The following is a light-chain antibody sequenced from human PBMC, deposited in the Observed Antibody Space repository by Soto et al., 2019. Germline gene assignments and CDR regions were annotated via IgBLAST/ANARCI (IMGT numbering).Light chain of an antibody. CDR2: AAS. V-gene: IGKV1-39*01. CDR3: QQSYSTPPT. Sequence: IQMTQSPSSLYASVGDRVTVTCRASQSISSYLNWYQQKPGTAPNLLIYAASSLQSGVPSRFSGSGSGTDFTLTISSLQPEDFATYYCQQSYSTPPTFGQGTNLEIK. J-gene: IGKJ2*01. CDR1: QSISSY.